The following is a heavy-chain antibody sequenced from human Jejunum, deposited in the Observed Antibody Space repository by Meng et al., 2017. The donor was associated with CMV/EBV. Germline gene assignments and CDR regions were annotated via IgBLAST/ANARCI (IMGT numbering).Heavy chain of an antibody. D-gene: IGHD2-21*01. Sequence: SCAASGFSFIGSALRWVRQAPGKGLEWISGFSAYGDNTYYAESVKGRFTISRDKSKGTLYLHMNSLRVDDTAVYYCVKPRRDLVPDFWGQGTLVTVSS. CDR1: GFSFIGSA. CDR3: VKPRRDLVPDF. CDR2: FSAYGDNT. V-gene: IGHV3-23*01. J-gene: IGHJ4*02.